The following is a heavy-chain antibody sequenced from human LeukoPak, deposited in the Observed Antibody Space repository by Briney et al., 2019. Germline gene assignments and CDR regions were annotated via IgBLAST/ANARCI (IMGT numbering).Heavy chain of an antibody. CDR3: ARVGHYDFPFDP. V-gene: IGHV1-2*02. CDR1: GYTFPGYY. J-gene: IGHJ5*02. D-gene: IGHD3-3*01. CDR2: INPNSGGT. Sequence: ASVKVSCKASGYTFPGYYMHWVRQAPGQGLEWMGWINPNSGGTNYAQKFQGRVTKTRDTSISTAYMELSRLRSDDTAVYYCARVGHYDFPFDPWGQGTLVTVSS.